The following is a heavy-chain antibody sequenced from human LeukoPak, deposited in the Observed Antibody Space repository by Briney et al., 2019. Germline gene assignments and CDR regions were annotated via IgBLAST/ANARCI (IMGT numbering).Heavy chain of an antibody. Sequence: GRSLRLSCAASGFTFSSYGMHWVRQAPGKGLEGVAVISYDGSNKYYADSVKGRFTISRDNSKNTLYLQMNSLRAEDTAVYYCAKAFRRITMIVVAPEADYWGQGTLVTVSS. D-gene: IGHD3-22*01. CDR3: AKAFRRITMIVVAPEADY. CDR2: ISYDGSNK. V-gene: IGHV3-30*18. CDR1: GFTFSSYG. J-gene: IGHJ4*02.